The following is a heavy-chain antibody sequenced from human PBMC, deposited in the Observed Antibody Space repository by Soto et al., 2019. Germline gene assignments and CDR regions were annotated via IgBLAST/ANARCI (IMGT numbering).Heavy chain of an antibody. CDR3: AREGFDGYYDILTGYYKGAFDI. V-gene: IGHV4-59*01. J-gene: IGHJ3*02. Sequence: ASETLSLTCTVSGGSISSYYWSWIRQPPGKGLEWIGYIYYSGSTNYNPSLKSRVTISVDTSKNQFSLKLSSVTAADTAVYYCAREGFDGYYDILTGYYKGAFDIWGQGTMVT. CDR1: GGSISSYY. CDR2: IYYSGST. D-gene: IGHD3-9*01.